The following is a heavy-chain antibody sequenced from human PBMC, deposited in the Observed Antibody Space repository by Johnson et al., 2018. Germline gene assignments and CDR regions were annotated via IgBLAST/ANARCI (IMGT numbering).Heavy chain of an antibody. CDR1: GFTFSGSA. D-gene: IGHD1-1*01. CDR2: IRSQANKFAT. J-gene: IGHJ4*02. CDR3: TRPIPNTSQLYY. Sequence: VQLVESGGGLVQPGGSRRLSCAASGFTFSGSAIHWVRPASGKGLEWFGRIRSQANKFATASAPSVTGRFAISKDDSKNPAYPQMNRRETEDTALYYWTRPIPNTSQLYYWGQGTLVTVSS. V-gene: IGHV3-73*01.